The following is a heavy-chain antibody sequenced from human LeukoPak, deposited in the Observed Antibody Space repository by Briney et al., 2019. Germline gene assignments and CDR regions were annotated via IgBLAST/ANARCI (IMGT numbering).Heavy chain of an antibody. D-gene: IGHD3-16*01. CDR2: IKQDGSEK. CDR3: ARVMSASVWRTYGSYYYYYYMDV. CDR1: GFTFSSYW. Sequence: GGSLRLSCAASGFTFSSYWMTWVRHAPGKGLEWVANIKQDGSEKYSVDSVKGRFTISRDNAKNSLYMQMSSLRAEDTAVYYCARVMSASVWRTYGSYYYYYYMDVWGKGTTVTVSS. V-gene: IGHV3-7*01. J-gene: IGHJ6*03.